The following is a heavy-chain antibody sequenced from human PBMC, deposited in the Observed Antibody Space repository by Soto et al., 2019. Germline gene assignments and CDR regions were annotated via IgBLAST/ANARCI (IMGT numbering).Heavy chain of an antibody. CDR1: GGSISSSNW. CDR2: IYHSGST. D-gene: IGHD2-2*01. Sequence: QVQLQESGPGLVKPSGTLSLTCAVSGGSISSSNWWSWGRQPPGKGLEWIGEIYHSGSTNYNPSLKSRVTISVDTSKNQFSLKLSSVTAADTAVYYCARVVGGYYYGMDVWGQGTTVIVSS. CDR3: ARVVGGYYYGMDV. J-gene: IGHJ6*02. V-gene: IGHV4-4*02.